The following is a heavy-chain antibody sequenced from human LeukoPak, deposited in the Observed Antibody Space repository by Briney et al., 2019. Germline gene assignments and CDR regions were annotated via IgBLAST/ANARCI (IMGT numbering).Heavy chain of an antibody. Sequence: ASVKVSCKASGYAFTAFYIHWVRQAPGQGLEWMGRLNPNTGGTIHAQKFQGRVTISRDTSISTAYMELNSLRSDDTAVYYCARVPDIYCPSTSCVDYWGQGTLVTVSS. CDR1: GYAFTAFY. D-gene: IGHD2-2*01. J-gene: IGHJ4*02. CDR2: LNPNTGGT. CDR3: ARVPDIYCPSTSCVDY. V-gene: IGHV1-2*06.